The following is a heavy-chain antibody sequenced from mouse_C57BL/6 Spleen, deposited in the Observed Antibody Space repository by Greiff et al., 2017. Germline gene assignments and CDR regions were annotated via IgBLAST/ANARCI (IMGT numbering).Heavy chain of an antibody. V-gene: IGHV1-69*01. D-gene: IGHD1-1*01. CDR3: AGHYYDSSYYYYYALGY. J-gene: IGHJ4*01. Sequence: VQLQQPGAELVMPGASVKLSCKASGYTFTSYWMHWVKQRPGQGLEWIGEIDPSDSYTNYNQKFKGKSTLTVDTSSSTAYMQLSSLTSEDSAVYYCAGHYYDSSYYYYYALGYWGKGTSVTVAS. CDR1: GYTFTSYW. CDR2: IDPSDSYT.